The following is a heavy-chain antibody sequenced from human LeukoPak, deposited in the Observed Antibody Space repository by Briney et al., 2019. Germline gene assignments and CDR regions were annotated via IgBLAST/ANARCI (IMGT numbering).Heavy chain of an antibody. CDR2: ISPYNGNT. CDR3: ARDRAVVVAATDY. J-gene: IGHJ4*02. V-gene: IGHV1-18*01. Sequence: ASVKISCKASGYTITTYGISWVRQAPGQGLEWMGWISPYNGNTNYAQKLQGRVTMTTDTSTSTAYMELRSLRSDDTAVYYCARDRAVVVAATDYWGQGTLVTVSS. D-gene: IGHD2-15*01. CDR1: GYTITTYG.